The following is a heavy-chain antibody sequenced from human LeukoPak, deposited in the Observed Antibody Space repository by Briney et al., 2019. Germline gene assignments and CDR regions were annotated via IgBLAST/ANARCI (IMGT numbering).Heavy chain of an antibody. V-gene: IGHV5-51*01. CDR3: ATHYYGSGTPAAFDI. CDR2: IYPGDSDT. Sequence: GESLKISCKGSGYSFTNYWIGWERQMPGKGLEWMGIIYPGDSDTRYSPSFQGQVTISADKSISTPYLQWSSLKASDTAMYYCATHYYGSGTPAAFDIWGQGTMVTVSS. CDR1: GYSFTNYW. J-gene: IGHJ3*02. D-gene: IGHD3-10*01.